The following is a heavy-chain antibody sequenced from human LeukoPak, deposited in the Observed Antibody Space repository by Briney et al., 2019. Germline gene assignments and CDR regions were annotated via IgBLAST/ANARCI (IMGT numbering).Heavy chain of an antibody. Sequence: GGSLRLSCAASGFTFSSYWMYWVRQAPGKGLVWVSRINSGGITTNYADSVKGRFTISRDNAKNTLYLQMNSLRAEDTALYYCARDDYGSGSWNDYWGQGTLVTVSS. CDR3: ARDDYGSGSWNDY. CDR1: GFTFSSYW. CDR2: INSGGITT. J-gene: IGHJ4*02. V-gene: IGHV3-74*01. D-gene: IGHD3-10*01.